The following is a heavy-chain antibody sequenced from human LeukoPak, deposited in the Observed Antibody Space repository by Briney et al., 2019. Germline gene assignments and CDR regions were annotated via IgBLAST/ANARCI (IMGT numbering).Heavy chain of an antibody. Sequence: SETLSLTCTVSGGSISSGDYYWSWIRQPPGKGLEWIGRIYTSGSTNYNPSLKSRVTISVDTSKNQSSLKLSSVTAADTAVYYCAGEYSSSNFDYWGQEPWSPSPQ. D-gene: IGHD6-13*01. CDR3: AGEYSSSNFDY. V-gene: IGHV4-61*02. CDR1: GGSISSGDYY. J-gene: IGHJ4*01. CDR2: IYTSGST.